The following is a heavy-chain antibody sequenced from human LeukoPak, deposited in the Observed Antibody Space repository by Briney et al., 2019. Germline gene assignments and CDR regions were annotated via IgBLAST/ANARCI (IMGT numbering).Heavy chain of an antibody. CDR2: IIPILGIA. CDR1: GGTFSSYS. Sequence: SVQVSCKASGGTFSSYSISCVRQAPGQGLEWMGRIIPILGIANYAQKFQGRVTITADKSTSTAYMELSSLRSEDTAVYYCARGTMVRGVHNWFDPWGQGTLVTVSS. V-gene: IGHV1-69*10. CDR3: ARGTMVRGVHNWFDP. D-gene: IGHD3-10*01. J-gene: IGHJ5*02.